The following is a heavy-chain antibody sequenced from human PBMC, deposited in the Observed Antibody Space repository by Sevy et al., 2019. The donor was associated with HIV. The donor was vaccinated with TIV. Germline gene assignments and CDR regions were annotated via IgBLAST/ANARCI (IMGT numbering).Heavy chain of an antibody. Sequence: ASVKVSCKASGYTFTSYYMHWVRQAPGQGLEWMGIINPSGGSTSYAQKFQGRVTMTRDTSTSTVYMELSSPRSEDTAVYYCARDSPYHDYGDYSLYYWGQGTLVTVSS. D-gene: IGHD4-17*01. CDR1: GYTFTSYY. CDR2: INPSGGST. J-gene: IGHJ4*02. V-gene: IGHV1-46*03. CDR3: ARDSPYHDYGDYSLYY.